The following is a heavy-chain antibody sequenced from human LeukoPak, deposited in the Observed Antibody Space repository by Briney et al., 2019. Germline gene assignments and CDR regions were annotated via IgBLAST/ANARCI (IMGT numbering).Heavy chain of an antibody. J-gene: IGHJ4*02. CDR3: ARHEGFYFDS. Sequence: SEALSLTCGVYDGSFIGDYWSWIRQSPGMGLEWIGQVYHSGSANYNPSLRSRVTISIDTSKKQFSLKLNSVTATDTAVYYCARHEGFYFDSWGQGTLVTVSS. V-gene: IGHV4-34*01. CDR2: VYHSGSA. CDR1: DGSFIGDY.